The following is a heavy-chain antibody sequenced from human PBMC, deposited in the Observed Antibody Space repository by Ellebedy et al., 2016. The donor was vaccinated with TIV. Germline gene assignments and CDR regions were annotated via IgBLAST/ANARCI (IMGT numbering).Heavy chain of an antibody. CDR2: ISSTGRTT. V-gene: IGHV3-11*04. J-gene: IGHJ4*02. Sequence: GESLKISCAASGFTFSDYYMSWIRQAPGKGLEWVSYISSTGRTTFYADSVKGRFTVSRDNAKNSLYVQMTSLRAEDTAVYYCWYPGSLRADRVDYWGQGTLVTVSS. D-gene: IGHD3-10*01. CDR1: GFTFSDYY. CDR3: WYPGSLRADRVDY.